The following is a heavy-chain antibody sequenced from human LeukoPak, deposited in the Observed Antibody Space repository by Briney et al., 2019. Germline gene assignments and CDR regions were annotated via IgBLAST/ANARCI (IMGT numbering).Heavy chain of an antibody. D-gene: IGHD3-16*01. CDR2: IYYSGST. CDR3: ARPRPRGGSFDI. V-gene: IGHV4-39*01. J-gene: IGHJ3*02. Sequence: PSETLSLTCAVSGGSISSSSYYWGWIRQPPGKGLEWIGSIYYSGSTYYNPSLKSRVTISVDTSKNQFSLKLSSVTAADTAVYYCARPRPRGGSFDIWGQGTMVTVSS. CDR1: GGSISSSSYY.